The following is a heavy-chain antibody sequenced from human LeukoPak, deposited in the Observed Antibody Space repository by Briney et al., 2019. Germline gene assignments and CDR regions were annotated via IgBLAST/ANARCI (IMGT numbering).Heavy chain of an antibody. D-gene: IGHD1-1*01. J-gene: IGHJ5*02. CDR1: GYTFTSYA. CDR2: INTNTGNP. V-gene: IGHV7-4-1*02. CDR3: ARDSWDWNQNWFDP. Sequence: VASVKVSCKASGYTFTSYAMNWVRQAPGRGLEWMGWINTNTGNPTYAQGFTGRFVFSLDTSVSTAYLQISSLKAEDTAVYYCARDSWDWNQNWFDPWGQGTLVTVSS.